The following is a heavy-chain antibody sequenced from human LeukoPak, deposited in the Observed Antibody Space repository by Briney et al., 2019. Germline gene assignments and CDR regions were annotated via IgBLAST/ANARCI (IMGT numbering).Heavy chain of an antibody. D-gene: IGHD6-6*01. J-gene: IGHJ4*02. V-gene: IGHV3-74*01. CDR3: ASDIAARLTPDY. CDR1: GFTFSSYW. Sequence: GGSLRLSCAASGFTFSSYWMHWVRHAPGKGLVWVSRINSDGSSTSYADSVKGRFTISRDNAKNTLYLQMNSLRAEDTAMYYCASDIAARLTPDYWGQGTLVTVSS. CDR2: INSDGSST.